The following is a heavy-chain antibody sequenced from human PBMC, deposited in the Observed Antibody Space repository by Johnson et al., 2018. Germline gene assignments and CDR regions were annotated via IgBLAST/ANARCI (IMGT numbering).Heavy chain of an antibody. D-gene: IGHD3-22*01. CDR1: GFTFSNYA. V-gene: IGHV3-30*03. J-gene: IGHJ6*03. CDR2: ISYDGNNK. CDR3: ERDYYDRSWPEYDYYYMDC. Sequence: QVQLVESGGGVVQPGRSLRLSCAVSGFTFSNYAIHWVRQAPGKGLEWVAVISYDGNNKYYAESVKGRFTISRYNSENTLYLQMNSLRAEDTGVYYCERDYYDRSWPEYDYYYMDCWGKGTTVTVSS.